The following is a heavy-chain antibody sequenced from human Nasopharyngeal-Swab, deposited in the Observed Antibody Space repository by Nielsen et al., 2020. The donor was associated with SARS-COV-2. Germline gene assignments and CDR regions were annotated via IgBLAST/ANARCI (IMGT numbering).Heavy chain of an antibody. Sequence: SETLSLTCTVSGGSISSYYWSWIRQPPGKGLEWIGHIYYSGSTNYNPSLKSRVTISVDTSKNQFSLKLSSVTAADTAVYYCARVGGYSYGYGTDYWGQGTLVTVSS. J-gene: IGHJ4*02. CDR1: GGSISSYY. CDR3: ARVGGYSYGYGTDY. CDR2: IYYSGST. D-gene: IGHD5-18*01. V-gene: IGHV4-59*01.